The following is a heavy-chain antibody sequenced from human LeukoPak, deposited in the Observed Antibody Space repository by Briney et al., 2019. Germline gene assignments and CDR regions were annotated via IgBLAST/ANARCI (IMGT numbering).Heavy chain of an antibody. Sequence: SEALSLTCTVSGGSISSYYWSWIRQPPGKGLEWIGYIYYTGSTNYNPSLRSRVTISVDTSKNQFSLELSSVTAADTAVYYCARVGFGNTPHPIDYWGQGALVTVSS. CDR3: ARVGFGNTPHPIDY. J-gene: IGHJ4*02. V-gene: IGHV4-59*01. CDR1: GGSISSYY. CDR2: IYYTGST. D-gene: IGHD4-23*01.